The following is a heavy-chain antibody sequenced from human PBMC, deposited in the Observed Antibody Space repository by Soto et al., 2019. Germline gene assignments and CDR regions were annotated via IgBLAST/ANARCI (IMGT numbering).Heavy chain of an antibody. CDR1: GFTFSSYA. CDR3: ASPNSPYGSGSYYNLYYYYGMDV. CDR2: ISYDGSNK. V-gene: IGHV3-30-3*01. J-gene: IGHJ6*02. Sequence: GGSLRLSCAASGFTFSSYAMHWVRQAPGKGLEWVAVISYDGSNKYYADSVKGRFTISRGNSKNTLYLQMNSLRAEDTAVYYCASPNSPYGSGSYYNLYYYYGMDVWGQGTTVTV. D-gene: IGHD3-10*01.